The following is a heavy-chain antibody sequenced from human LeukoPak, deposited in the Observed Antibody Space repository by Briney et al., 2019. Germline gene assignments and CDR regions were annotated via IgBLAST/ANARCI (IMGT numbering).Heavy chain of an antibody. J-gene: IGHJ4*02. CDR2: TYYRSRWNN. CDR3: AREVAGTGAFDY. CDR1: GDSVSSNSAA. Sequence: QTLSLTCAISGDSVSSNSAAWNWIRQSPSRGLERLGRTYYRSRWNNDYVLSVKSRIIVSPDTSKNQFSLQLDSVTPEDTAVYYCAREVAGTGAFDYWGQGTLVTVSS. V-gene: IGHV6-1*01. D-gene: IGHD2-15*01.